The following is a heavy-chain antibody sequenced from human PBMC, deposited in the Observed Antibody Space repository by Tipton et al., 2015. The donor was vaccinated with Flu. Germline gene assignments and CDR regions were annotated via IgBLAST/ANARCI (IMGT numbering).Heavy chain of an antibody. Sequence: TLSLTCSVSGDSIDSRYFWGWIRRPPGKGLEWIGNVHQTGSTYYNPSLRSRVTITVDRPKNQFSLRLTSVTAADTAVYYCARLTYYYGSGTSDCWGQGTLLTVSS. CDR2: VHQTGST. CDR3: ARLTYYYGSGTSDC. J-gene: IGHJ4*02. D-gene: IGHD3-10*01. V-gene: IGHV4-38-2*01. CDR1: GDSIDSRYF.